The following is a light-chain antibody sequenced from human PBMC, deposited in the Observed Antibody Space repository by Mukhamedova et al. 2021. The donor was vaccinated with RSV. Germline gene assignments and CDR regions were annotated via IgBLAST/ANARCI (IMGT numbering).Light chain of an antibody. J-gene: IGKJ3*01. Sequence: GERVIITWRGRKSISVYLNWYQHKPGKAPNLLIDVEERGKRGVPSRFSGRGSGTDFTLTISSLQPEDFATYYCQQSYITPLTFGPG. V-gene: IGKV1-39*01. CDR1: KSISVY. CDR3: QQSYITPLT. CDR2: VEE.